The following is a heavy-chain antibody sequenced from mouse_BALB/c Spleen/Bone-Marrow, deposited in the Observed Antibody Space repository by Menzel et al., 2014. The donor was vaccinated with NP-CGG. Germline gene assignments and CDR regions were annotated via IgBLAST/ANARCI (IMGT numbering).Heavy chain of an antibody. V-gene: IGHV1-20*02. D-gene: IGHD1-1*01. CDR2: TNPYNGDT. J-gene: IGHJ3*01. CDR1: GYSFTGYF. CDR3: ARGYYDSSSWFAY. Sequence: EVHLVESGPELVKPGASVKISCKASGYSFTGYFMNWVMQSHGKSLEWIGRTNPYNGDTFYNQKFKGKATLTVDKSSSTAHMELRSLASEDSAVYYCARGYYDSSSWFAYWGQGTLVTVSA.